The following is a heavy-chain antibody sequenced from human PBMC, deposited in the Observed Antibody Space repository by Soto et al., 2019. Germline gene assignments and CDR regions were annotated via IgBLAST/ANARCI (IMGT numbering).Heavy chain of an antibody. CDR1: GASISSYY. J-gene: IGHJ3*02. V-gene: IGHV4-59*08. CDR2: IYYSGST. Sequence: SETLSLTCTVSGASISSYYWSWFRQPPGKGLEWIGYIYYSGSTNYNPSLKSRVTMSVDTSRNQFSLKLSSVTAADTAIYYCARPTVTTTSDAFDIWGQGTMVT. CDR3: ARPTVTTTSDAFDI. D-gene: IGHD4-17*01.